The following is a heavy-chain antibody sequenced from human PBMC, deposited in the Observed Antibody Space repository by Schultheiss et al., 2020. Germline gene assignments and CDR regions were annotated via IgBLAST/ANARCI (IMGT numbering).Heavy chain of an antibody. V-gene: IGHV4-39*01. D-gene: IGHD2-15*01. CDR3: ARLGSCTGGNCYPYYFHY. CDR1: GGSISSSSYY. J-gene: IGHJ4*02. CDR2: IYYSGST. Sequence: SETLSLTCTVSGGSISSSSYYWGWIRQPPGKGLEWIGYIYYSGSTYYNPSLKSRVTISVDTSKKQFSLKLSSVTAADTAVYYCARLGSCTGGNCYPYYFHYWGKGTLVTVSS.